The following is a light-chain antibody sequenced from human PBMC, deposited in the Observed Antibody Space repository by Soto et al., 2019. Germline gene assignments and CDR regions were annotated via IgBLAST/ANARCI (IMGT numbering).Light chain of an antibody. CDR1: SSNIGANYD. V-gene: IGLV1-40*01. Sequence: QSVLTQPPSVSGAPGQRVTISCTGSSSNIGANYDVHWYQQFPGTAPKLLIYGNSNRPSGVPDRFSGSKSGTSASLAITGLQAEDEADYYCQSYDSSLSRYVFGTGTKVTVL. J-gene: IGLJ1*01. CDR2: GNS. CDR3: QSYDSSLSRYV.